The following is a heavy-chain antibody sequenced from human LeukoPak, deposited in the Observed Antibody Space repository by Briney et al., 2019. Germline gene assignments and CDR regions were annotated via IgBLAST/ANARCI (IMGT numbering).Heavy chain of an antibody. J-gene: IGHJ4*02. Sequence: GGSLRLSCAASGFTFSSYAMSWVRQAPGKGLEWVSAISGSGGSTYYADSVKGRFTISRDNSKNTLYLQMNSLRAEDTAVYYCEKPLWFGELAVCFDYWGQGTLVTVSS. D-gene: IGHD3-10*01. CDR3: EKPLWFGELAVCFDY. CDR2: ISGSGGST. V-gene: IGHV3-23*01. CDR1: GFTFSSYA.